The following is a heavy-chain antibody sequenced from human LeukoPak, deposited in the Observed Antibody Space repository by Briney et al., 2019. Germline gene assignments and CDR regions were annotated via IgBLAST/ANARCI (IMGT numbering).Heavy chain of an antibody. V-gene: IGHV3-23*01. D-gene: IGHD4-23*01. CDR3: ARASDYGGNSGGFDY. Sequence: GGSLRLSCAASGFTFTSYSMSWVRQAPGKGLEWVSGTSDRGDYTYYADSVKGRFTISRDNSKNTLYLQMNSLRAEDTAVYYCARASDYGGNSGGFDYWGQGTLVTVSS. CDR1: GFTFTSYS. CDR2: TSDRGDYT. J-gene: IGHJ4*02.